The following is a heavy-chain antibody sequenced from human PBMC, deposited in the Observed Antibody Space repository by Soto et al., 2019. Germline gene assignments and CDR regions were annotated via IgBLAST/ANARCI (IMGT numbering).Heavy chain of an antibody. J-gene: IGHJ4*02. Sequence: TGGSLRLCCAASGFTFSSYWMSWVRQAPGKGLEWVANIKQDGSEKYYVDSVKGRFTISRDNAKNSLYLQMNSLRAEDTAVYYCARDHAFWSGYYFDYWGQGTLVTVSS. CDR1: GFTFSSYW. CDR3: ARDHAFWSGYYFDY. V-gene: IGHV3-7*01. D-gene: IGHD3-3*01. CDR2: IKQDGSEK.